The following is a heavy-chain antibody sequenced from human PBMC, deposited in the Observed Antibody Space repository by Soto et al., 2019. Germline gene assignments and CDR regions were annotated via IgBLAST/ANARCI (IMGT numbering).Heavy chain of an antibody. CDR2: ISAYNGNT. V-gene: IGHV1-18*01. CDR3: AREGVEAMATIFLPSMD. D-gene: IGHD5-12*01. J-gene: IGHJ4*02. CDR1: GYTFTSYG. Sequence: ASVKVSCKASGYTFTSYGISWVRQAPGQGLEWMGWISAYNGNTNYAQKLQGRVTMTTDTSTSTAYMELRSLRSDDTAVYYCAREGVEAMATIFLPSMDWGQGTLVTVSS.